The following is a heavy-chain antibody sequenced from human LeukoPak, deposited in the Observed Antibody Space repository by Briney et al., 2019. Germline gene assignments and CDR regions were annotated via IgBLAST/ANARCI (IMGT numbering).Heavy chain of an antibody. D-gene: IGHD2-15*01. CDR2: IYHSGST. CDR3: ARGYCSGGSCYYNY. V-gene: IGHV4-30-2*01. J-gene: IGHJ4*02. Sequence: SETRSLTCAVSGGSISSGGYSWSWIRQPPGKGLEWIGYIYHSGSTYYNPSLKSRVTISVDRSKNQFSLKLSSVTAADTAVYYCARGYCSGGSCYYNYWGQGTLVTVSS. CDR1: GGSISSGGYS.